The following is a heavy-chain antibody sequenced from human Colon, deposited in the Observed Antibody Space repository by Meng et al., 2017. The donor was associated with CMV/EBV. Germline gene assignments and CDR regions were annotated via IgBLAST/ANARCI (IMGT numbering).Heavy chain of an antibody. CDR3: ARGNTGGDFYFFGLDL. V-gene: IGHV3-11*01. CDR2: ISTSGSTV. Sequence: GESLKISCSASGFPLSDYYIMWIRQAPGKGLEYVAYISTSGSTVYYADSVMGRLTISRDNINNVVTLHMTGLRGDDAGVYYCARGNTGGDFYFFGLDLWGQGTTVTVSS. J-gene: IGHJ6*02. D-gene: IGHD3-10*01. CDR1: GFPLSDYY.